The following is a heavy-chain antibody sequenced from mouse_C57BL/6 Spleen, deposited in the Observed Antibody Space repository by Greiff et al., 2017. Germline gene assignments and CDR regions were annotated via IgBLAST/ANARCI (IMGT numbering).Heavy chain of an antibody. D-gene: IGHD1-1*01. CDR2: ISDGGSYT. J-gene: IGHJ2*01. CDR1: GFTFSSYA. Sequence: EVKLVESGGGLVKPGGSLKLSCAASGFTFSSYAMSWVRQTPEKRLEWVATISDGGSYTYYPDNVKGRFTISRDNAKNNLYLQMSHLMSEDTAMYYCGRDGSSYEYYFDYWGQGTTLTVSS. V-gene: IGHV5-4*01. CDR3: GRDGSSYEYYFDY.